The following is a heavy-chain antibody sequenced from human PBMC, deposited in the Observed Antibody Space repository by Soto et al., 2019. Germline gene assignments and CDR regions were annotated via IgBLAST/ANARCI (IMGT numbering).Heavy chain of an antibody. J-gene: IGHJ4*02. D-gene: IGHD1-1*01. CDR3: ARVGATGIYYLDY. Sequence: QVQLQESGPGLVKPSETLSLTCTVSGGSISSYYWSWIRQPPGERLEYIGYIYYSGSTNYNPSLQRRLTLSVHTSKNQFSLRLRAVTVADTAVYCCARVGATGIYYLDYWGQGSLVTVSS. CDR2: IYYSGST. V-gene: IGHV4-59*01. CDR1: GGSISSYY.